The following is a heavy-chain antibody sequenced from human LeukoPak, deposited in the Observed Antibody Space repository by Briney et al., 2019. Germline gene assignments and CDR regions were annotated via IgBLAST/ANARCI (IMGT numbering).Heavy chain of an antibody. CDR1: GGSISSGDYY. D-gene: IGHD2-2*01. CDR3: ARDCSSTSCFCS. Sequence: SETLSLTCTVSGGSISSGDYYWSWIRQPPGKGLEWIGYIYYSGSTYYNPSLKSRVTISVGTSKNQFSLKLSSVTAADTAVYYCARDCSSTSCFCSWGQGTLVTVSS. J-gene: IGHJ4*02. V-gene: IGHV4-30-4*08. CDR2: IYYSGST.